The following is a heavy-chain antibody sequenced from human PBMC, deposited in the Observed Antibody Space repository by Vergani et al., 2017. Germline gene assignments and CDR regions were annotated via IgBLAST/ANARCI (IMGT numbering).Heavy chain of an antibody. J-gene: IGHJ1*01. Sequence: EAQLVESGGGAVKPGGSLRLSCTASGISFSNYTINWVRQAPGKGLEWVASISSSSAYIDYVDSIKGRFTISRDNAKNSLYLQMNSLRSEDTAVYYCAREGLNGEYFQHWGQGTLVTVSS. V-gene: IGHV3-21*02. D-gene: IGHD2-8*01. CDR3: AREGLNGEYFQH. CDR2: ISSSSAYI. CDR1: GISFSNYT.